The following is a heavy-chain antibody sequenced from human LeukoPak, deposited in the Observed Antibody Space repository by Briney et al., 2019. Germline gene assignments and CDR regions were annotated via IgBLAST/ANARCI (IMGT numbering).Heavy chain of an antibody. V-gene: IGHV4-34*01. Sequence: PSETLSLTCAVYGGSFSGYYWSWIRQPPGKGLEWIGEINHSGSTNYNPSLKSRVTISVDTSKNQFSLKLSSVTAEDTAVYYCARGRDGMDVWGQGTTVTVSS. CDR3: ARGRDGMDV. CDR1: GGSFSGYY. J-gene: IGHJ6*02. CDR2: INHSGST.